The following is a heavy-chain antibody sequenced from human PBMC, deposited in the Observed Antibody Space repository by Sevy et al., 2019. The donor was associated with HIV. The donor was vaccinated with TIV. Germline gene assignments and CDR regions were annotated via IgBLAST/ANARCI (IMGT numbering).Heavy chain of an antibody. CDR3: VKDAARGGGWPTWFDP. CDR2: SSHNSGSL. D-gene: IGHD6-25*01. V-gene: IGHV3-9*01. Sequence: GGSLRLSCAASGFTFHEHAMHWVRQTQGKGLEWVSGSSHNSGSLGYADSVVGRFTISRDNAKNSVSLQMNSLRADDTAVYYCVKDAARGGGWPTWFDPWGQGTLVTVSS. J-gene: IGHJ5*02. CDR1: GFTFHEHA.